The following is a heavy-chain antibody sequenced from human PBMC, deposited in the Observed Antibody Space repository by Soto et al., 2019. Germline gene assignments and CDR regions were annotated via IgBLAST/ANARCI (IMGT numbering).Heavy chain of an antibody. V-gene: IGHV1-2*02. D-gene: IGHD2-8*01. CDR3: ARDGGLMVYAITGDGDFDY. Sequence: QVQLVQSGAEVKKPGASVKVSCKASGYTFTGYYMHWVRQAPGQGLEWMGWINPNSGGTNYAQKFQGRVTMTRDTSISTSYMELSRLRSDDTAVYYCARDGGLMVYAITGDGDFDYWGQGTLVTVSS. J-gene: IGHJ4*02. CDR1: GYTFTGYY. CDR2: INPNSGGT.